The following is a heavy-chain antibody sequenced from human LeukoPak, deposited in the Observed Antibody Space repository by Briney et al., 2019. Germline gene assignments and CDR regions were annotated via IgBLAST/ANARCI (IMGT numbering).Heavy chain of an antibody. CDR1: GGSISSYY. V-gene: IGHV4-59*01. CDR2: IYYSGST. Sequence: PSETLSLTCTVSGGSISSYYWSWIRQPPGKGLEWIGYIYYSGSTNYNPSLKSRVTISVDTSKNQFSLKLSSVTAADTAVYYCARSGPPYYYGSGSFSPPRYYGMDVWGQGTTVTVSS. CDR3: ARSGPPYYYGSGSFSPPRYYGMDV. D-gene: IGHD3-10*01. J-gene: IGHJ6*02.